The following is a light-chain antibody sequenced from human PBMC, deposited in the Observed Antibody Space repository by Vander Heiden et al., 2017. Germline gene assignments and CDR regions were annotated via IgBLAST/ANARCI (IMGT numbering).Light chain of an antibody. CDR1: SSNLGRNY. V-gene: IGLV1-47*02. Sequence: QSVLTQPPSASGTPGQRVTSSCSGSSSNLGRNYVYWCQQPPGTAPKLLTYSNNQRPSGVPDRFTGSKSGTSASLAISGLRSEDEADYYCAAWDDSLSGPVFGGGTKLTVL. CDR3: AAWDDSLSGPV. CDR2: SNN. J-gene: IGLJ3*02.